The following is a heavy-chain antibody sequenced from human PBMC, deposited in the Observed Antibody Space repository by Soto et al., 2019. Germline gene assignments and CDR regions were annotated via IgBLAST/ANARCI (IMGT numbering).Heavy chain of an antibody. CDR1: GGSISSYY. V-gene: IGHV4-59*01. D-gene: IGHD2-15*01. J-gene: IGHJ3*02. CDR2: IYYSGST. CDR3: ARAGYCSGGSCYSDAFDI. Sequence: SETLSLTCTVSGGSISSYYWSWIRQPPGKGLEWIGYIYYSGSTNYNPSLKSRVTISVDTSRNQFSLKLSSVTAADTAVYYCARAGYCSGGSCYSDAFDIWGQGTIVTVSS.